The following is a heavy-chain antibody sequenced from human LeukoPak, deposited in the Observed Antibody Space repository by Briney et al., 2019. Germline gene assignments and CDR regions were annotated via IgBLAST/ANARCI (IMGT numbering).Heavy chain of an antibody. CDR3: ARGQWLVTSSFDS. CDR2: ISGSGGNT. D-gene: IGHD6-19*01. V-gene: IGHV3-23*01. CDR1: GFTFNNYA. Sequence: GGSLRLSCAASGFTFNNYAMSWVRQAPGKGPEWVSAISGSGGNTYYADSVKDRFTISGDNSKNTLYLQMSSLRAEDTALYYCARGQWLVTSSFDSWGQGTLVTVSS. J-gene: IGHJ4*02.